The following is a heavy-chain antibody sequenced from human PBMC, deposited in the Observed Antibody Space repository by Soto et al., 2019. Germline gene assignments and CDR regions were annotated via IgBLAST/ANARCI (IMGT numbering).Heavy chain of an antibody. Sequence: EVQLVESGGGLVQPGRSLRLSCAASGFTFDDYAMHWVRQVPGKGLEWVSGISWNSGNIGYADSVKGQFTISRDNVKNSLYLQMNSLRAEDTAFYYCARGRGGNYGWYYFDYWGQGTLVTVSS. V-gene: IGHV3-9*01. D-gene: IGHD1-26*01. CDR3: ARGRGGNYGWYYFDY. CDR1: GFTFDDYA. J-gene: IGHJ4*02. CDR2: ISWNSGNI.